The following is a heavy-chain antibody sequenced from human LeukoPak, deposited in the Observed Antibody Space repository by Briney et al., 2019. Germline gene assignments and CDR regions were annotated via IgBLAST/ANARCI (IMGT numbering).Heavy chain of an antibody. Sequence: ASVKVSCKASGYSFTNYGLSWVRQAPGQGLEWMGWVSTYNGNTNYAHNLQGRVTMTTDTSTSTAYMELRSLRSDDTAVYYCARDYSSGWPNFDYWGQGTLVTVSS. CDR1: GYSFTNYG. CDR3: ARDYSSGWPNFDY. V-gene: IGHV1-18*01. D-gene: IGHD6-19*01. CDR2: VSTYNGNT. J-gene: IGHJ4*02.